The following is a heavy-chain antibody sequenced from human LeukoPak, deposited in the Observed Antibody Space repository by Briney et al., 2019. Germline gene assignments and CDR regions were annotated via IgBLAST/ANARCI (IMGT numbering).Heavy chain of an antibody. CDR2: IYNGGST. CDR1: GFTFSSYA. Sequence: GSLRLSCAASGFTFSSYAMNWVRQAPGKGLEWIGYIYNGGSTTYSPSLNSRVTISLDTTKNQFSLKLSSVTAADTAVYYCARGEVRGVGIDYWGQGTLVTVSS. CDR3: ARGEVRGVGIDY. D-gene: IGHD3-10*01. J-gene: IGHJ4*02. V-gene: IGHV4-59*12.